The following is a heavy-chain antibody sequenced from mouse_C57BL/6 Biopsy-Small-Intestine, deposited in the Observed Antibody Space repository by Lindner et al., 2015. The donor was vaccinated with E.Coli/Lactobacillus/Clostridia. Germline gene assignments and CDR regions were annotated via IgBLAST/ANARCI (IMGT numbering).Heavy chain of an antibody. Sequence: VQLQESGAELVRPGTSVKMSCKASGYTFTNYWIGWAKQRPGHGLEWIGDIYPGGGYTNYSEKFKGKATLTADKSSSTAYMQFSSLTSEDSAIYYCARGNYDAMDYWGQGTSVTVSS. CDR2: IYPGGGYT. CDR3: ARGNYDAMDY. J-gene: IGHJ4*01. V-gene: IGHV1-63*01. CDR1: GYTFTNYW.